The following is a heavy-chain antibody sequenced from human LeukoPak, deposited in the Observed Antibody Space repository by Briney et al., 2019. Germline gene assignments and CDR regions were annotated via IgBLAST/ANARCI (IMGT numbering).Heavy chain of an antibody. CDR1: GGSISSHY. CDR2: IYYSGST. D-gene: IGHD6-13*01. Sequence: SETLSLTCTVFGGSISSHYWSWIRQPPGKGLEWIGYIYYSGSTNYNPSLKSRVTISVDTSKNQFSLKLSSVTAADTAVYYCAREGIGYSSSWPYFDYWGQGTLVTVSS. J-gene: IGHJ4*02. CDR3: AREGIGYSSSWPYFDY. V-gene: IGHV4-59*11.